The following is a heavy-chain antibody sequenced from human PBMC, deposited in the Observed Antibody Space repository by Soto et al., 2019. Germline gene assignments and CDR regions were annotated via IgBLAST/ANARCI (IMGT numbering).Heavy chain of an antibody. CDR2: ISGSGGST. D-gene: IGHD6-6*01. CDR3: IRGQVAACFLY. CDR1: GFTFSSYA. V-gene: IGHV3-23*01. J-gene: IGHJ4*02. Sequence: GGSLRLSCAASGFTFSSYAMSWVRQAPGKGLEWVSAISGSGGSTYYADSVKGRFTISRDNSKNTLYLQMTSLRVEDSAVYYYIRGQVAACFLYSCQGALVTVFS.